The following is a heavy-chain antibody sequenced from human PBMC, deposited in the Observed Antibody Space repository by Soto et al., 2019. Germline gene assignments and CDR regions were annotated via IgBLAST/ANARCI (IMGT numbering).Heavy chain of an antibody. V-gene: IGHV1-24*01. CDR3: ATERLGVPAAMQIQLWARGFDP. D-gene: IGHD2-2*01. Sequence: QVQLVQSGAEVKKPGASVKVSCKVSGYTLTELSMHWVRQAPGKGLEWMGGFDPEDGETIYAQKFQGRVTMTEDTSTDTAYMELSSLRSEDTAVYYCATERLGVPAAMQIQLWARGFDPWGQGTLVTVSS. CDR1: GYTLTELS. CDR2: FDPEDGET. J-gene: IGHJ5*02.